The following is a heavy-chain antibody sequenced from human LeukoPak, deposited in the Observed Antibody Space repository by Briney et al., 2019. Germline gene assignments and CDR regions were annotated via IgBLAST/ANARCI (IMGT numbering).Heavy chain of an antibody. CDR1: GFTFDDYG. V-gene: IGHV3-20*04. CDR3: AREGAVYDSSGYYYFDY. Sequence: GGSLRLSCAASGFTFDDYGMSWVRQAPGKGLEWVSGINWNGGSTGYADSVKGRFTISRDNAKNSLYLQMNSLRAEDTALYYCAREGAVYDSSGYYYFDYWGQGTLVTVSS. D-gene: IGHD3-22*01. J-gene: IGHJ4*02. CDR2: INWNGGST.